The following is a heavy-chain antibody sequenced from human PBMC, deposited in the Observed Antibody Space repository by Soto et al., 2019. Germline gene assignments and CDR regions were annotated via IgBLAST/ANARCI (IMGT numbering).Heavy chain of an antibody. CDR3: ARGVTAGVDY. J-gene: IGHJ4*02. CDR2: MQPSSGRT. V-gene: IGHV1-8*01. Sequence: ASVKVSCKASGYSFTGLDINWVRQTTGQGLEWMGWMQPSSGRTGYAQKFQGRVTMTRDTSINTAYMELSSLTSDDTACYYCARGVTAGVDYWGQGTQVTVSS. D-gene: IGHD3-10*01. CDR1: GYSFTGLD.